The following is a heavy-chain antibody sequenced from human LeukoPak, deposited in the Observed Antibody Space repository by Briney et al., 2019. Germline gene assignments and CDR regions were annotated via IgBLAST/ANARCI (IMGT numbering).Heavy chain of an antibody. CDR3: ARGIYGPYSFDY. D-gene: IGHD4-17*01. J-gene: IGHJ4*02. CDR1: GLSVSSYY. CDR2: IYSGGAT. Sequence: GGSLRLSCAASGLSVSSYYMSWVRQAPGKGLEWVSGIYSGGATYFADSVKGRFTISRDNSNNTLYLQVNSLRAEDTAMYYCARGIYGPYSFDYWGQGTLVTVSS. V-gene: IGHV3-53*01.